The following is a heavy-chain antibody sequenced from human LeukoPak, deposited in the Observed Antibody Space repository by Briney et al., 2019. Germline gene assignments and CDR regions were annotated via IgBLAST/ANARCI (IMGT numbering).Heavy chain of an antibody. V-gene: IGHV1-69*04. CDR3: ARDQGVTDPPPYGLDV. D-gene: IGHD2-21*02. CDR1: GSTFSNYG. CDR2: IIPILDVA. Sequence: ASVNVSCKASGSTFSNYGITWVRQAPGQGLEWMGRIIPILDVALYAQKFQGRVTITADKSTSTAYMELSTLRPEDTAVYYCARDQGVTDPPPYGLDVWGQGTTVTVSS. J-gene: IGHJ6*02.